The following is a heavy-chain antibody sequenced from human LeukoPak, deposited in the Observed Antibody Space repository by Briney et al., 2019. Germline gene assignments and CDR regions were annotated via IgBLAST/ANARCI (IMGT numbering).Heavy chain of an antibody. CDR1: GGSISSSSYY. CDR3: ARDRWAYASAFDI. V-gene: IGHV4-39*07. CDR2: IYYSGST. Sequence: SETLSLTCTVSGGSISSSSYYWGWIRQPPGKGLEWIGSIYYSGSTYYDPSLKSRVTISVDTSKNQFSLKLSSVTAADTAVYYCARDRWAYASAFDIWGQGTMVTVSS. J-gene: IGHJ3*02. D-gene: IGHD2-8*01.